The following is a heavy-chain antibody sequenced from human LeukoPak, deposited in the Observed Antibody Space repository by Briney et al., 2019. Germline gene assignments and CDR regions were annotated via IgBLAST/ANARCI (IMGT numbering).Heavy chain of an antibody. CDR1: GGTFSSYA. Sequence: GSSVNVSCKASGGTFSSYAISWVRQAPGQGLEWMGGIIPIFGTANYAQKFQGRVTITAEESTSTAYMELSSLRSEDTAVYYCARGYSYGVFGYWGQGTLVTVSS. CDR2: IIPIFGTA. CDR3: ARGYSYGVFGY. J-gene: IGHJ4*02. D-gene: IGHD5-18*01. V-gene: IGHV1-69*01.